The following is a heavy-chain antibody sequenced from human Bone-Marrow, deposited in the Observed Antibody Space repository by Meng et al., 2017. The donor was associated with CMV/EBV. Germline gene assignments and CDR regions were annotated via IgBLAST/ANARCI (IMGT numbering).Heavy chain of an antibody. J-gene: IGHJ4*02. CDR3: AHRGGEIYFDF. Sequence: QINLTESGPTLVKPTQTLTLTCTFSGFSLRTSGVGVGWIRQPPGKALEWLALIYWNDDKRYSPSLRSRLTIAKDTSKNQVVLTMTNMDPVDTATYYCAHRGGEIYFDFWGQGTLVTVYS. D-gene: IGHD3-16*01. CDR1: GFSLRTSGVG. CDR2: IYWNDDK. V-gene: IGHV2-5*01.